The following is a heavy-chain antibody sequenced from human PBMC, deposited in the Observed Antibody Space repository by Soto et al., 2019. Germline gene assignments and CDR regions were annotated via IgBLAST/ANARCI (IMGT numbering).Heavy chain of an antibody. D-gene: IGHD2-21*01. J-gene: IGHJ4*02. CDR1: VGAFGRYS. Sequence: QVQLEQSGPEVKRPGTSVKVTCKASVGAFGRYSVSWVRQAPGQGLEWIGGVIPVFNTSNYSLKFQGRVAISADESTSTVFMELRSLRSEDTALYYCARGDEMKAVTIFEYWGQGTLVTVSS. CDR2: VIPVFNTS. V-gene: IGHV1-69*01. CDR3: ARGDEMKAVTIFEY.